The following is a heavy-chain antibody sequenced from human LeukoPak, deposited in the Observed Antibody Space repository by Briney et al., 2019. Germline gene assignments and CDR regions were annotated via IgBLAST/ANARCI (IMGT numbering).Heavy chain of an antibody. V-gene: IGHV3-74*01. D-gene: IGHD6-19*01. CDR1: GLTFSSYW. CDR3: ARDPSPYSSGWYYLDY. J-gene: IGHJ4*02. CDR2: INSDGSST. Sequence: PGGSLRLSCAASGLTFSSYWMHWVRQAPGKGLLWVSRINSDGSSTRYEDSVKGRFTISRDNAKNTLYLKMNSLRVEDTAVYYCARDPSPYSSGWYYLDYWGQGTLVTVSS.